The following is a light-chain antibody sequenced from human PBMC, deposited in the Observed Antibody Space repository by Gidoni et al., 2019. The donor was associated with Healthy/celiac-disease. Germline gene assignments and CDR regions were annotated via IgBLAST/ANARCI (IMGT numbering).Light chain of an antibody. CDR3: QQYGSSPVP. CDR1: QSVSSSY. V-gene: IGKV3-20*01. J-gene: IGKJ2*01. CDR2: GAS. Sequence: EIVLTQSPGTLSLSPGESSTLSCRASQSVSSSYLAWYQQKPGQAPRLLIYGASSRATGIPDSFSGSGSGTDFTLTISRLEPEDFAVYYCQQYGSSPVPFGQGTKLEIK.